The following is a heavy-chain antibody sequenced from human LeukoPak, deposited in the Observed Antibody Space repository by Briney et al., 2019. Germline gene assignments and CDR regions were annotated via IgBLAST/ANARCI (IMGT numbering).Heavy chain of an antibody. CDR2: IDPSDSYT. Sequence: GESLKISCKGSGYNFTSYWINWVRQMPGKGLEWMGRIDPSDSYTNYSPSFQGHVTISADKSISTAYLQWSSLKASDTAMYYCARTYSSSPGRFDPWGQGTLVTVSS. J-gene: IGHJ5*02. D-gene: IGHD6-6*01. V-gene: IGHV5-10-1*01. CDR1: GYNFTSYW. CDR3: ARTYSSSPGRFDP.